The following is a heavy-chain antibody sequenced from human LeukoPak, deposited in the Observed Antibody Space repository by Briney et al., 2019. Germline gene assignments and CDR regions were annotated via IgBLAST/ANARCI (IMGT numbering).Heavy chain of an antibody. V-gene: IGHV3-21*06. D-gene: IGHD2-8*01. J-gene: IGHJ4*02. CDR1: GFTVSSNY. CDR3: ARVVNGYVDY. CDR2: ISASSNYI. Sequence: PGGSLRLSCAASGFTVSSNYMSWVRQAPGKGLKWVSFISASSNYIYYADSVKGRFTISRDNAQNSLYLQMNSLRAEDTAVYFCARVVNGYVDYWGQGTLVTVSS.